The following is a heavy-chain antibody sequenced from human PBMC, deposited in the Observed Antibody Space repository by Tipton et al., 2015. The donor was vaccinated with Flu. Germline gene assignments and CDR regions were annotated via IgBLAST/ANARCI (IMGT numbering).Heavy chain of an antibody. Sequence: QLVQSGAEVKKPGASVKVSCKASGYTFTSYYMHWVRQAPGQGLEWMGIINPSGGSTSYAQKFQGRVTMTRDTSTSTVYMELSSLRSEDTAVYYCARVGDTAMVTLDGMDVWGQGTTVTVSS. CDR3: ARVGDTAMVTLDGMDV. J-gene: IGHJ6*02. CDR1: GYTFTSYY. V-gene: IGHV1-46*01. D-gene: IGHD5-18*01. CDR2: INPSGGST.